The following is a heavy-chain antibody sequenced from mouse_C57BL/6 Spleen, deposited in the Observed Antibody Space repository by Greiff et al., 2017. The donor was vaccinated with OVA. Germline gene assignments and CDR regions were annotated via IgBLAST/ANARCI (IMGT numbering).Heavy chain of an antibody. Sequence: EVLLQQSGPELVKPGASVKISCKASGFSFTGYYMPWVKQSPGNILDWIGYIYPYNGVSSYNQKFKGKATLTVDKSSSTAYMELRSLTSEDSAVYYCARGDYGSSGDYWGQGTTLTVSS. D-gene: IGHD1-1*01. CDR2: IYPYNGVS. J-gene: IGHJ2*01. CDR1: GFSFTGYY. V-gene: IGHV1-31*01. CDR3: ARGDYGSSGDY.